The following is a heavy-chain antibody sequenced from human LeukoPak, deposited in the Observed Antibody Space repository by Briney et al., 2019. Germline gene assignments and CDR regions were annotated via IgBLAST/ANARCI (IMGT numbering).Heavy chain of an antibody. D-gene: IGHD1-26*01. Sequence: SETLSLTCSVSGYSVSSGFYWGWIRRPPGKGLEWIGTIYHSGSTYYNPSLKSRVTISVDTSKNQSSLKLSSVTAADTAVYYCARDNMGVPGSVWFDPWGQGTLVTVSS. V-gene: IGHV4-38-2*02. J-gene: IGHJ5*02. CDR1: GYSVSSGFY. CDR2: IYHSGST. CDR3: ARDNMGVPGSVWFDP.